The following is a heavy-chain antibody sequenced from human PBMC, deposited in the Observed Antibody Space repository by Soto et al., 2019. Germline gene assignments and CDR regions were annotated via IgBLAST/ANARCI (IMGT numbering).Heavy chain of an antibody. CDR3: ARDLITGGYYYYGMDV. CDR1: GFTFSSYG. J-gene: IGHJ6*02. V-gene: IGHV3-33*01. Sequence: QVQLVESGGGVVQPGRSLRLSCAASGFTFSSYGMHWVRQAPGKGLEWVAVIWYDGSNKYYADSVKGRFPISRDNSKNTLYLQMNSLRAEDTAVYYCARDLITGGYYYYGMDVWGQGTTVTVSS. CDR2: IWYDGSNK. D-gene: IGHD7-27*01.